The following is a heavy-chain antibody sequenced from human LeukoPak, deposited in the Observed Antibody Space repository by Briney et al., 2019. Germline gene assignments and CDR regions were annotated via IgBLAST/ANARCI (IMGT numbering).Heavy chain of an antibody. J-gene: IGHJ6*02. CDR1: GFTFSSYD. Sequence: GGSLRLSCAASGFTFSSYDMHWVRLATGKGLEWVSGIGTSGDTYYPGSVKGQFTISRENAKNSLYLQMNSLRAGDTAVYYCARSKNYYYGMDVWGQGTTVTVSS. CDR2: IGTSGDT. V-gene: IGHV3-13*01. CDR3: ARSKNYYYGMDV.